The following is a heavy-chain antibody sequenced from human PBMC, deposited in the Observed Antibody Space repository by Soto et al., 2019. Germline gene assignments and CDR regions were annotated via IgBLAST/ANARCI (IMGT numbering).Heavy chain of an antibody. D-gene: IGHD2-2*01. J-gene: IGHJ4*02. Sequence: GESLKISCRGSEYPFSHYWIAWVRQTPGKGLEWMGIIYPDDSDTRYSPSFQGQVTISADKSISTAYLQWSSLKASDTAIYYCARHPHCSGPTCPLIHFDYWGQGTLVTVSS. CDR1: EYPFSHYW. CDR2: IYPDDSDT. V-gene: IGHV5-51*01. CDR3: ARHPHCSGPTCPLIHFDY.